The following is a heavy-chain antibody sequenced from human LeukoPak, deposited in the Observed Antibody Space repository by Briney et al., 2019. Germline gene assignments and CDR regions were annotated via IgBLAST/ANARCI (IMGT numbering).Heavy chain of an antibody. D-gene: IGHD6-13*01. CDR3: ARGGIAAARLFDY. CDR1: GFTFSSNA. J-gene: IGHJ4*02. V-gene: IGHV3-21*01. CDR2: ISSSSTYI. Sequence: PGGSLRLSCAASGFTFSSNAMSWVRQAPGKGLEWVSSISSSSTYIYYADSVKGRFTISRDNAKNSLYLQMNSLRAEDTAVYYCARGGIAAARLFDYWGQGTLVTVSS.